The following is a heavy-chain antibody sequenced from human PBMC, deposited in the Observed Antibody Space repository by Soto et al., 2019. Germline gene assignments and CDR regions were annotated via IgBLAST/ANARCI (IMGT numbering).Heavy chain of an antibody. CDR3: AKTTGDYPLYWYFDL. J-gene: IGHJ2*01. CDR1: GFTFSSYG. D-gene: IGHD4-17*01. CDR2: ISYDGSNK. Sequence: QEQLVESGEGVVQPGRSLRLTCAGSGFTFSSYGMHWVRQAPGKGLEWVAIISYDGSNKYYADSVKGRFTISRDNSKNTLYLQMNSLRAEDTAVYYCAKTTGDYPLYWYFDLWGRGTLVTVSS. V-gene: IGHV3-30*18.